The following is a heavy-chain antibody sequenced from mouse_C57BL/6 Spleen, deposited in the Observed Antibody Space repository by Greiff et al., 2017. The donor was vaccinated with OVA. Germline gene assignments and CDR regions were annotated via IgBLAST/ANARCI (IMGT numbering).Heavy chain of an antibody. D-gene: IGHD3-2*02. J-gene: IGHJ3*01. CDR3: TRFPGQLRLPWFAY. CDR2: IDPETGGT. CDR1: GYTFTDYE. Sequence: VQLQESGAELVRPGASVTLSCKASGYTFTDYEMHWVKQTPVHGLEWIGAIDPETGGTAYTQKFKGKAILTADKSSNTAYMELRSLTSEDSAVYYCTRFPGQLRLPWFAYWGQGTLVTVSA. V-gene: IGHV1-15*01.